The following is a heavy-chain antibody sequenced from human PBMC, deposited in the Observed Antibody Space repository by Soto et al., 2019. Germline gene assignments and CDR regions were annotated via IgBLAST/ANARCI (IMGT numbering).Heavy chain of an antibody. Sequence: PGESLKISCKASGYKFNTYWIAWVRQMPGKGLEWMWSIYPGDSDTRYGPSFQGQVTMSADKSTSTAYRQGGSVKASTTAIYYCAGHRGLPTRAFESWGQGPLVTVSS. J-gene: IGHJ4*02. CDR1: GYKFNTYW. CDR3: AGHRGLPTRAFES. CDR2: IYPGDSDT. D-gene: IGHD3-10*01. V-gene: IGHV5-51*01.